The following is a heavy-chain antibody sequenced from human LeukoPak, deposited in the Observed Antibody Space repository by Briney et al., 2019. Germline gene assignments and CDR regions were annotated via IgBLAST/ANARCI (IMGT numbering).Heavy chain of an antibody. CDR1: GVSISSYY. Sequence: PSETLSLTCAVSGVSISSYYLSWVRQPPGTGLEWIGYIYYSGSTNYNPSLKSRVTISVDTSKNQFSLMLSSVTAADTAVYYCARGVYIAAAQYGYWGQGTLVTVSS. D-gene: IGHD6-13*01. CDR3: ARGVYIAAAQYGY. V-gene: IGHV4-59*08. J-gene: IGHJ4*02. CDR2: IYYSGST.